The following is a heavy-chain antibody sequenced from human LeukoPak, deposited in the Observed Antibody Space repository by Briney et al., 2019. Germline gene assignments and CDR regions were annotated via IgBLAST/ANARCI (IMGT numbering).Heavy chain of an antibody. CDR2: ISYDGSNK. D-gene: IGHD6-19*01. CDR3: AKDLYTVPGACDY. V-gene: IGHV3-30*18. Sequence: PGGSLRLSCAASGFTFSSYGMHWVRQAPGKGLEWVAVISYDGSNKYYADSVKGRFTISRDISRNTMYLQMNSLRVEDTAIYYCAKDLYTVPGACDYWGRGTLVTVSS. CDR1: GFTFSSYG. J-gene: IGHJ4*02.